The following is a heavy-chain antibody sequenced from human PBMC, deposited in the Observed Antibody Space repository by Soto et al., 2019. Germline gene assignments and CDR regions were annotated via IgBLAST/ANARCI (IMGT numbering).Heavy chain of an antibody. V-gene: IGHV4-39*01. Sequence: SETLSLTCTVSGDSVSSRTYSWVWIRQPPGKGLEWIGSVDYSGSTYYNPSLKRRVTISVDTSKNELSLNLSSVTAADTAVYYCAGQGVTMVRGVMMGSGYYYMDVWGKGTTVTVSS. D-gene: IGHD3-10*01. CDR1: GDSVSSRTYS. CDR3: AGQGVTMVRGVMMGSGYYYMDV. J-gene: IGHJ6*03. CDR2: VDYSGST.